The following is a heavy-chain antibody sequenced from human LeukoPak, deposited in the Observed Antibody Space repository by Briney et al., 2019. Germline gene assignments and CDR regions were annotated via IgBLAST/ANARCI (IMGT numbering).Heavy chain of an antibody. CDR3: VRGLHSGYRTTEFDP. J-gene: IGHJ5*02. V-gene: IGHV1-8*01. CDR2: MDTNTGDT. CDR1: GYTFTRYD. D-gene: IGHD5-12*01. Sequence: GASVKVSCKASGYTFTRYDVHWVRQATGQGPEWMGWMDTNTGDTGYALIFQGRVSMTRDTSITTAYMELSSLGSEDTAVYYCVRGLHSGYRTTEFDPWGQGTLVTVSS.